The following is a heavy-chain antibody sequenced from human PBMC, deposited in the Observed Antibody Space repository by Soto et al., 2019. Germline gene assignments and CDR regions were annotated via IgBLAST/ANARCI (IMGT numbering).Heavy chain of an antibody. D-gene: IGHD3-9*01. CDR2: IIPIFGTA. CDR3: ARERTGTGAFDI. CDR1: GGTFSSYA. Sequence: AASVKVSCKASGGTFSSYAISWVRQAPGQGLEWMGGIIPIFGTANYAQKFQGRVTITADESTSTAYMELSSLRSEDTAVYYCARERTGTGAFDIWGPGTMVTVS. V-gene: IGHV1-69*13. J-gene: IGHJ3*02.